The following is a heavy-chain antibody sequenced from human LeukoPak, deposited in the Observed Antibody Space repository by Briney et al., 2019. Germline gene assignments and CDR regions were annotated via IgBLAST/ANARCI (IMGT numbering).Heavy chain of an antibody. Sequence: GGSLRLSCAASGFTFSSYEMNWVRQAPGKGLEWVSYISSSGNTIHYADSVKGRFTISRDNAKNSLYLQMNSLRVEDTAVYFCARDPEGMAGLDYWGQGILVTVSS. V-gene: IGHV3-48*03. J-gene: IGHJ4*02. D-gene: IGHD3/OR15-3a*01. CDR3: ARDPEGMAGLDY. CDR1: GFTFSSYE. CDR2: ISSSGNTI.